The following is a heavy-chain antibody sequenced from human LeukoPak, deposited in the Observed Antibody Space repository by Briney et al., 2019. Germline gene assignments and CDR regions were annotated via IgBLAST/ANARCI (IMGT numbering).Heavy chain of an antibody. Sequence: ASVKVSCTASGYTFTGYYMHWVRQAPAQGHEWMGWINPNSGGTNYAQKFQGRVTMTRDTSISTAYMELSRLRSDDTAVYYCAGGGIVVVITGYYFDYWGQGTLVTVSS. V-gene: IGHV1-2*02. CDR2: INPNSGGT. D-gene: IGHD3-22*01. J-gene: IGHJ4*02. CDR3: AGGGIVVVITGYYFDY. CDR1: GYTFTGYY.